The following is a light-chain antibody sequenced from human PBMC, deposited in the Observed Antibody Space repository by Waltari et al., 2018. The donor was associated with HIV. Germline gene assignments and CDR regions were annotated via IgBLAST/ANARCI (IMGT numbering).Light chain of an antibody. J-gene: IGKJ4*01. CDR2: GAS. V-gene: IGKV1-9*01. CDR3: QQLHSFPLI. Sequence: IQLTPSPSFLSSHVGDRVPISCRASQDISTYLAWYQQKPGEAPKLLIHGASTLHRGVTSRFSGSGSGTDFTLTIKNLRPEDFAIYYCQQLHSFPLIFGGGTKVE. CDR1: QDISTY.